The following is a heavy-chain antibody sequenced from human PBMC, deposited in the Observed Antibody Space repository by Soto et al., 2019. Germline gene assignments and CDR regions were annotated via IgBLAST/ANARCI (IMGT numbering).Heavy chain of an antibody. CDR3: VRADIQHFDH. Sequence: ASVKVSCKASGFTFSNYYIHWVRHAPNRGLEWMGMISPMSNYTRYTQPFQGRVTMTRDTSTSTAFLELTKLTSEDTAVFYCVRADIQHFDHWGQGTLVTVSS. J-gene: IGHJ4*02. D-gene: IGHD2-2*01. CDR2: ISPMSNYT. V-gene: IGHV1-46*01. CDR1: GFTFSNYY.